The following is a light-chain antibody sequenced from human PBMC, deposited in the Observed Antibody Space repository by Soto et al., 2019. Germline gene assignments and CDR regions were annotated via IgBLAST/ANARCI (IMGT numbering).Light chain of an antibody. CDR3: QQTYKTVHS. J-gene: IGKJ2*01. CDR1: QSISSW. Sequence: DIQMTQSPSTLSATAGDRVTITCRASQSISSWLAWYQHKPGKAPKLLIYDASNLDSGVPSRFSGSGSGTEFSLTITSLQPEDFATYYCQQTYKTVHSFGQGTKVDI. V-gene: IGKV1-5*01. CDR2: DAS.